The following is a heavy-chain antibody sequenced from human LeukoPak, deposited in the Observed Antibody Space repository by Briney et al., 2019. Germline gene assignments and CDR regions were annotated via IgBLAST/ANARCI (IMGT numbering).Heavy chain of an antibody. V-gene: IGHV1-69*05. CDR2: IIPIFGTA. D-gene: IGHD4-17*01. Sequence: SVKISCMASGGTFSSYAISWVRQAPGQGLEWMGRIIPIFGTANYAQKFQGRVTITTDESTSTAYMELSSLRSEDTAVYYCARAPPRTTVTDYYFDYWGQGTLVTVSS. CDR3: ARAPPRTTVTDYYFDY. J-gene: IGHJ4*02. CDR1: GGTFSSYA.